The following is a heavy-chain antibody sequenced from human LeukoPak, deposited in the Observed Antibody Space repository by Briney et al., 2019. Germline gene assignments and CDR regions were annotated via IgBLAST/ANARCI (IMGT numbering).Heavy chain of an antibody. Sequence: SETLSLTCTVSGGSISSSSYYWGWIRQSPGKGLEWIGSIYYSGSTYYNPSLKSRVTISVDTSKNQFSLKLSSVTAADTAVYYCARHSPPYYSSSSNWFDPWGQGTLVTVSS. CDR1: GGSISSSSYY. D-gene: IGHD6-13*01. V-gene: IGHV4-39*01. CDR2: IYYSGST. CDR3: ARHSPPYYSSSSNWFDP. J-gene: IGHJ5*02.